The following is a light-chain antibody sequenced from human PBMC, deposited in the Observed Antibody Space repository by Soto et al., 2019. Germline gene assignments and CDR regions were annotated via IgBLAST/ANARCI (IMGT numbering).Light chain of an antibody. J-gene: IGLJ1*01. CDR1: SSDVGGYKY. CDR3: SSNAGINNLGV. CDR2: EVN. V-gene: IGLV2-8*01. Sequence: QSALTQPPSASGSPGQSVTISCTGTSSDVGGYKYVSWYQQHPGKAPKLMIFEVNKRPSGVPDRFSGSKSGNTASLTVSGLQAEGEADYYCSSNAGINNLGVFGTGTKPTVL.